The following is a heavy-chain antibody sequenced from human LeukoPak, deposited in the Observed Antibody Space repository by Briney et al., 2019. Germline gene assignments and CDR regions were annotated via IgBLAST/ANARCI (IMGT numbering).Heavy chain of an antibody. J-gene: IGHJ4*02. CDR3: SAGAGITRY. CDR1: GLTFYDYA. Sequence: GWSLRLSCAASGLTFYDYAMHFVRQAPGNGLEWLSGITWNIGSIAYAVSVKGRFTISRDNGKNSLYLQLNSLISEDTALYYCSAGAGITRYWGEGTLVTVSS. CDR2: ITWNIGSI. D-gene: IGHD3-10*01. V-gene: IGHV3-9*01.